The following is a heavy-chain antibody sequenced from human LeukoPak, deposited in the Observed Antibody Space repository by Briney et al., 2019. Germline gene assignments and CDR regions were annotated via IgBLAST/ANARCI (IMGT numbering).Heavy chain of an antibody. CDR1: GNSISSHT. V-gene: IGHV4-4*07. J-gene: IGHJ4*02. Sequence: PSETLSLTCTVSGNSISSHTWSWIRQPAGKGLEWIGRIYSSGGTDYNPSLRSRVTMSVDTSQNQFSLKLNSVTAADTAVYYCAREDHNNGWYAGHWGQGTLVTVSS. CDR2: IYSSGGT. CDR3: AREDHNNGWYAGH. D-gene: IGHD6-19*01.